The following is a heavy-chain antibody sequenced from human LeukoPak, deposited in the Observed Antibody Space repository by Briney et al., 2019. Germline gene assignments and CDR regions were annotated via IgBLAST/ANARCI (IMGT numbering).Heavy chain of an antibody. Sequence: GASVKVSCKASGGTFSSYAISWVRQAPGQGLEWMGGIIPIFGTANYAQKYQGRVTITADETTSTAYMELSSLRSEDTAVYYCARDPMVDSSGWYDAFDIWDQGTMVTVSS. CDR2: IIPIFGTA. CDR1: GGTFSSYA. V-gene: IGHV1-69*13. D-gene: IGHD6-19*01. CDR3: ARDPMVDSSGWYDAFDI. J-gene: IGHJ3*02.